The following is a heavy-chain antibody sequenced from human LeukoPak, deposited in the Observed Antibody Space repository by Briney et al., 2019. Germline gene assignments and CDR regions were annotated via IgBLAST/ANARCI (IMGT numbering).Heavy chain of an antibody. CDR1: GGSISSYY. CDR3: ARGSSGWSPYDY. Sequence: PSETLSLTCTVSGGSISSYYWSWIRQPAGKGLEWIGRISTTGSTNYSPSLKSRVTMSVDTSKNQFSLKLASVTAPDTAVYYCARGSSGWSPYDYWGQGTLVTVSS. J-gene: IGHJ4*02. D-gene: IGHD6-19*01. V-gene: IGHV4-4*07. CDR2: ISTTGST.